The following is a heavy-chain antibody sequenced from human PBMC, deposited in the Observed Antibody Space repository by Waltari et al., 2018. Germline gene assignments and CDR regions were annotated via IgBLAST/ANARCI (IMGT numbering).Heavy chain of an antibody. J-gene: IGHJ4*02. V-gene: IGHV3-7*01. CDR1: GFTFSSYW. CDR3: ARDSSSSWFDY. D-gene: IGHD6-13*01. Sequence: EVQLVESGGGLVQPGGFLRLSCAASGFTFSSYWMSWVRQAPGKGLEWVANIKQDGSEKYYVDSVKGRFTISRDNAKNSLYLQMNSLRAEDTAVYYCARDSSSSWFDYWGQGTLVTVSS. CDR2: IKQDGSEK.